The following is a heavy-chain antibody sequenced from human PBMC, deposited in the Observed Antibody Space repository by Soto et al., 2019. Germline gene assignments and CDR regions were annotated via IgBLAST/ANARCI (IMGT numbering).Heavy chain of an antibody. J-gene: IGHJ4*02. V-gene: IGHV1-2*04. Sequence: ASVKVSCKAPADTFTSYYIHWVRQAPGQGLEWMGWINPNSGGTNYAQKFQGWVTMTRDTSISTAYMELSRLRSDDTAVYYCAREFRVRFLVKGVFDYWGQGTLVTVSS. D-gene: IGHD3-3*01. CDR1: ADTFTSYY. CDR2: INPNSGGT. CDR3: AREFRVRFLVKGVFDY.